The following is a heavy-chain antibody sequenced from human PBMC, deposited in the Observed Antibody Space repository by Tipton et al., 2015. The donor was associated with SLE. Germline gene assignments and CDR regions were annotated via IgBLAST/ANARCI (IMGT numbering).Heavy chain of an antibody. Sequence: SLRLSCAASGFTFSTYWMSWVRQAPGKGLEWVSGINGAGGSTYYGDSVKGRFTISRDNAKNTVYLQMNSLRADDTAVYYCVRDRGAFDIWGQGTMVTVSS. CDR3: VRDRGAFDI. CDR2: INGAGGST. V-gene: IGHV3-74*01. D-gene: IGHD6-25*01. CDR1: GFTFSTYW. J-gene: IGHJ3*02.